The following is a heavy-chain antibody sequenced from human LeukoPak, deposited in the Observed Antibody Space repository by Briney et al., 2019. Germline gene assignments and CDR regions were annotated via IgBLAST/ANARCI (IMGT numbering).Heavy chain of an antibody. D-gene: IGHD3-22*01. CDR2: IYYSGGT. J-gene: IGHJ4*02. CDR3: ARISGYLTY. V-gene: IGHV4-59*01. CDR1: GGSIIGYY. Sequence: SETLSLTCTVSGGSIIGYYWSWIRQSPGKGLEWIGYIYYSGGTNYNPSLKSRVTISVDTSKNQFSLKLSSVTAADTAIYYCARISGYLTYWGQGTLVTVSS.